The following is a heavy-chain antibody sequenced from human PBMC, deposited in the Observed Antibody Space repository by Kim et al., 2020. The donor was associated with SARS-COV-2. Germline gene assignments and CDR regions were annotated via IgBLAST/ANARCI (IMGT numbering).Heavy chain of an antibody. J-gene: IGHJ4*02. V-gene: IGHV4-39*07. D-gene: IGHD3-10*01. CDR3: ARDQGSGGDY. CDR2: ST. Sequence: STYYNPSLKSRVTISVDTSKNQFSLKLSSVTAADTAVYYCARDQGSGGDYWGQGTLVTVSS.